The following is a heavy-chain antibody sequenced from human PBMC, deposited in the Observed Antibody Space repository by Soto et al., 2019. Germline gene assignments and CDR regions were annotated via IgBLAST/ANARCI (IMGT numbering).Heavy chain of an antibody. CDR1: GYTFTSYY. CDR2: INPSGGST. Sequence: GASVKVSCKASGYTFTSYYMHWVRQAPGQGLEWMGRINPSGGSTSYAQKFQGRVTMTRDTSTSTVYMELSSLRSEDTAVYYCARDVSTSPIAVDLTYYYDSSGYYYWFDPWGQGTLVTVSS. CDR3: ARDVSTSPIAVDLTYYYDSSGYYYWFDP. V-gene: IGHV1-46*01. J-gene: IGHJ5*02. D-gene: IGHD3-22*01.